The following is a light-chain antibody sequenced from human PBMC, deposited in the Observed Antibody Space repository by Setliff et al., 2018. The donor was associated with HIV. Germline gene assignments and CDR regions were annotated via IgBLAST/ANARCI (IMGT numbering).Light chain of an antibody. CDR1: KLWDRY. V-gene: IGLV3-1*01. Sequence: SYELTQPPSVSVSPGQTASITCSGDKLWDRYVSWYPQKPGQSPMLVIYQNNKRPSGIPERFSGSKSGSPATLTISETQAMDEADYYCQAWDISTGWVFGTGTKVTVL. J-gene: IGLJ1*01. CDR2: QNN. CDR3: QAWDISTGWV.